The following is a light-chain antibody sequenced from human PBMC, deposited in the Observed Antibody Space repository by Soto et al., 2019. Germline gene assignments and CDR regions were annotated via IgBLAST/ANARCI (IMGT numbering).Light chain of an antibody. V-gene: IGLV2-14*03. CDR3: GIYTTSGDV. CDR1: TSDVGSYNY. J-gene: IGLJ1*01. CDR2: DVA. Sequence: QSALAQPASVSRSPGQSITIACTGTTSDVGSYNYVSWYQQYPGKPPKVVIYDVASRPSGVSNRFSGSKSGNTASLTISGLQVLWEDDSSSGIYTTSGDVFVTG.